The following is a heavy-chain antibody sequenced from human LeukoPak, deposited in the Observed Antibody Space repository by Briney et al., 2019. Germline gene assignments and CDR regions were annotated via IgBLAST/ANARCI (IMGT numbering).Heavy chain of an antibody. J-gene: IGHJ4*02. CDR2: ISISGTTI. CDR3: AKAKYSSSWYYFDY. D-gene: IGHD6-13*01. V-gene: IGHV3-11*01. CDR1: GFTFTDFY. Sequence: GSLRLSCAASGFTFTDFYMSWIRQAPGKGLEWVSYISISGTTIYYADSVKGRFTFSRDNAKNSLYLQMNSLRAEDTAVYYCAKAKYSSSWYYFDYWGQGTLVTVSS.